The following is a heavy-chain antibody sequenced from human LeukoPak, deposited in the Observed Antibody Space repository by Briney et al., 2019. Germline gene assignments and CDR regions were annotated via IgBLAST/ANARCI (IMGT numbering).Heavy chain of an antibody. CDR1: GFTFSTYA. Sequence: PGRSLRLSCAASGFTFSTYAMHWVRQAPGKGLEWVAVVSYDGFNKYYADSVKGRFTISRDNSKNTLYLQMNSLRLEDTAVYYCARGPISMIVLSYWGQGALVTVSS. J-gene: IGHJ4*02. CDR3: ARGPISMIVLSY. V-gene: IGHV3-30-3*01. CDR2: VSYDGFNK. D-gene: IGHD3-22*01.